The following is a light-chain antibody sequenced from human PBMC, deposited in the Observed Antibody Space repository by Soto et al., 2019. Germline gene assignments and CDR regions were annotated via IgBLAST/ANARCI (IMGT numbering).Light chain of an antibody. Sequence: DIQMTQSPSTLSASVGDRVTITCRASQSISSWLAWYQQKPGKAPKLLLYKASSLESGVPSRFSGSGSGTEITLTISSLQPDDFATYYCQQYNSYWTFGQGTKLEIK. CDR3: QQYNSYWT. J-gene: IGKJ1*01. CDR1: QSISSW. CDR2: KAS. V-gene: IGKV1-5*03.